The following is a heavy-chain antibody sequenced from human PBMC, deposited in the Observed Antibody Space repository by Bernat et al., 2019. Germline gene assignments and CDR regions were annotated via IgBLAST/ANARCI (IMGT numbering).Heavy chain of an antibody. V-gene: IGHV3-30*18. J-gene: IGHJ4*02. CDR1: GFTFSSYG. Sequence: QVQLVESGGGVVQPGRSLRLSCAASGFTFSSYGMHWVRQAPGKGLEWVAVISYDGSNKYYADSVKGRIIISRDNYKNTLYLQMNCLRAEDTAVYYCGKGPLTPYSSGWYCDYWCQGTVVSV. D-gene: IGHD6-19*01. CDR3: GKGPLTPYSSGWYCDY. CDR2: ISYDGSNK.